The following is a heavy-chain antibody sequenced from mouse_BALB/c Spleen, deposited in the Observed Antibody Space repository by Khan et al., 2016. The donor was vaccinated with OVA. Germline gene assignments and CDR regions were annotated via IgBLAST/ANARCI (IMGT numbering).Heavy chain of an antibody. CDR2: IRSKSNNYAT. CDR1: GFTFNTYA. Sequence: EVQLVESGGGLVQPKGSLKLSCAASGFTFNTYAMNWVRQAPGKGLEWVARIRSKSNNYATYYADSVKDRFTISRDDSQSMLYLQMYNLKTEDTAMYYCVRGYFDVWGAGTTVTVSS. CDR3: VRGYFDV. V-gene: IGHV10-1*02. J-gene: IGHJ1*01.